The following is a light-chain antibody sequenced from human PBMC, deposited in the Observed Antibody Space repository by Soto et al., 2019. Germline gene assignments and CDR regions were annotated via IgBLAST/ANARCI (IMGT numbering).Light chain of an antibody. V-gene: IGLV1-44*01. CDR1: SSNIGSRA. CDR2: SDI. CDR3: AAWDDSLNGPV. Sequence: QSVLTQPPSTSGTPGQRVTIPCSGSSSNIGSRAVNWYQHLPGTAPKLLIYSDIQRPSGVPDRFSGSKSGTSASLAISGLQSEDEADYYCAAWDDSLNGPVFGGGTKVTVL. J-gene: IGLJ2*01.